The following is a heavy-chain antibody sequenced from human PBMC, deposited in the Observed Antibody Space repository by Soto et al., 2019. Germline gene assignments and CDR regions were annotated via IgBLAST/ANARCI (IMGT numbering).Heavy chain of an antibody. D-gene: IGHD3-22*01. CDR1: GFTVSSNY. CDR3: ARGGSGYYALDY. V-gene: IGHV3-53*01. CDR2: IYSGGST. Sequence: LSLTCAASGFTVSSNYMSWVRQAPGKGLEWVSVIYSGGSTYYADSVKGRFTISRDNSKNTLYLQMNSLRAEDTAVYYCARGGSGYYALDYWGQGTLVTVSS. J-gene: IGHJ4*02.